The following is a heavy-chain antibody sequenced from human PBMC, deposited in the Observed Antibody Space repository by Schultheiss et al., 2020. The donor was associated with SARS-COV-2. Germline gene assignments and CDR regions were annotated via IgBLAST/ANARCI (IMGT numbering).Heavy chain of an antibody. Sequence: GGSLRLSCAASGFTVSSNHMSWVRQAPGKGLEWVGRIKSKTDGGTTDYAAPVKGRFTISRDDSKNTLYLQMNSLRAEDTAVYYCARDPLYDSSGSPTYYGMDVWGQGTTVTVSS. V-gene: IGHV3-15*01. CDR2: IKSKTDGGTT. J-gene: IGHJ6*02. D-gene: IGHD3-22*01. CDR1: GFTVSSNH. CDR3: ARDPLYDSSGSPTYYGMDV.